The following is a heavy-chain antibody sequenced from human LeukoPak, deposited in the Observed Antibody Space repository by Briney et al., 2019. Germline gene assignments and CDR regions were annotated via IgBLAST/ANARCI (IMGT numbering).Heavy chain of an antibody. V-gene: IGHV1-8*01. CDR2: MNPHSGSV. Sequence: ASVKVSCKASGSTFTSNDINWVRQATGQGLEWMGWMNPHSGSVGYAQKFQGRVIMTWDTSISTAYMGLSSLTSDDTAVYYCVRVPQRVPHNWFDPWGQGTLVTVSS. J-gene: IGHJ5*02. CDR1: GSTFTSND. CDR3: VRVPQRVPHNWFDP. D-gene: IGHD1-1*01.